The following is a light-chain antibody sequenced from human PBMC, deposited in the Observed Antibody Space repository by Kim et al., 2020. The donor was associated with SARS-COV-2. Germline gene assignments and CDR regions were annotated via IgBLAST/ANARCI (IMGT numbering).Light chain of an antibody. Sequence: SASVGDRVTITCRASQSIAGYLNWYQQKPGKAPQPLIYAASNLESGVPSRFSGSGSGLDFTLTITSLQAEDFATFFCQQSYTTPYTFGQGTKLEI. CDR3: QQSYTTPYT. CDR1: QSIAGY. J-gene: IGKJ2*01. V-gene: IGKV1-39*01. CDR2: AAS.